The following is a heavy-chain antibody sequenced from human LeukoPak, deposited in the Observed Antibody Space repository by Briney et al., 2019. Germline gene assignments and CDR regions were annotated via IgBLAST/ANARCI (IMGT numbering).Heavy chain of an antibody. Sequence: GGYLRLSCEVSGLTFSTYWMTWVRQAPGKGLEWVASINQNGREKYYVDSVKGRFTISRDNAKDSLYLQMNSLRDEDTAVYYRCRSLGDDWGQGTLVTVSS. D-gene: IGHD3-16*01. V-gene: IGHV3-7*01. CDR3: CRSLGDD. CDR2: INQNGREK. CDR1: GLTFSTYW. J-gene: IGHJ4*02.